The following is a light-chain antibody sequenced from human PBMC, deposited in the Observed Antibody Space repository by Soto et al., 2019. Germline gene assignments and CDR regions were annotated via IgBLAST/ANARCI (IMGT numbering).Light chain of an antibody. V-gene: IGLV2-8*01. Sequence: QSVLTQPPSASGSPGQSVTISCTGTSSDVGGYNYVSWYQQHPGKAPKLMIYEVSKRPSGVPDRFSGSKSGNTASLTVSWLQAEDEADYYCSSYAGSNKKVFGTGTKVTVL. CDR2: EVS. CDR1: SSDVGGYNY. CDR3: SSYAGSNKKV. J-gene: IGLJ1*01.